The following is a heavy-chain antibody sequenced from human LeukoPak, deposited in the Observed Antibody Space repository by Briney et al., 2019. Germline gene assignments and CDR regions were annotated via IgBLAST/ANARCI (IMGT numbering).Heavy chain of an antibody. Sequence: SETLSLTCAVYGGSFSGYYWTWIRQPPGKGLEWIGEINHSGSTNYNPSLKSRVTISIDTSKNQFSLILSSVTAAETAVYYCARGLSDVYWGQGTLVTVSS. CDR2: INHSGST. J-gene: IGHJ4*02. V-gene: IGHV4-34*01. CDR1: GGSFSGYY. CDR3: ARGLSDVY.